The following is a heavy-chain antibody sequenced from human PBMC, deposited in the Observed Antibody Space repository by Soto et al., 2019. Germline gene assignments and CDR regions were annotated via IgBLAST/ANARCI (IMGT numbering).Heavy chain of an antibody. CDR1: GYTFTSYG. Sequence: ASVKVSCKASGYTFTSYGISWVRQAPGQGLEWMGWISAYNGNINYAQKLQGRVTMTTDTSTSTAYMELRSLRSDDTAVYYCARDCRYYYDSSGYRPVYYGMDVWGQGTTVTVSS. J-gene: IGHJ6*02. CDR2: ISAYNGNI. V-gene: IGHV1-18*01. CDR3: ARDCRYYYDSSGYRPVYYGMDV. D-gene: IGHD3-22*01.